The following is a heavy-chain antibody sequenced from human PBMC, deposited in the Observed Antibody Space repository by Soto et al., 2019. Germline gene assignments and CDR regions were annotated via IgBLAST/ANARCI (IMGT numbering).Heavy chain of an antibody. CDR1: GYNFTNYW. CDR3: ARRSLGAYFDY. V-gene: IGHV5-51*01. CDR2: VYPGDSNT. J-gene: IGHJ4*02. D-gene: IGHD6-19*01. Sequence: PGAYLQISCKSSGYNFTNYWFGWVRQMPGKGLEWMGIVYPGDSNTRFSPSFQGQVTLSADNSINTAYLQRSSLKASDTAMYYCARRSLGAYFDYWGQGTLVTVSS.